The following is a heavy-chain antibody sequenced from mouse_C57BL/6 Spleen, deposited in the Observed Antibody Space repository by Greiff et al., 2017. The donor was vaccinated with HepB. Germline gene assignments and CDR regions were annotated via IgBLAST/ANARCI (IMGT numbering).Heavy chain of an antibody. CDR2: IWSGGST. Sequence: VKLVESGPGLVQPSQSLSITCTVSGFSLTSYGVHWVRQSPGKGLEWLGVIWSGGSTDYNAAFISRLSISKDNSKSQVFFKMNSLQADDTAIYYCARKKDYSTYYYAMDYWGQGTSVTVSS. J-gene: IGHJ4*01. CDR1: GFSLTSYG. V-gene: IGHV2-2*01. D-gene: IGHD2-5*01. CDR3: ARKKDYSTYYYAMDY.